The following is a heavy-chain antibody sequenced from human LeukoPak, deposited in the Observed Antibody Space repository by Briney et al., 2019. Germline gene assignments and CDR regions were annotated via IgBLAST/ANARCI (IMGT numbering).Heavy chain of an antibody. J-gene: IGHJ5*02. V-gene: IGHV4-39*02. CDR1: GGSISSSSYY. CDR3: ARDGGADYVGSWFDP. Sequence: PSETLSLTCTVSGGSISSSSYYWGWIRQPPGKGLEWIGSIYYSGSTYYNPSLKSRVTISVDTSKNQFSLKLSSVTAADTAVYYCARDGGADYVGSWFDPWGQGTLVTVSS. CDR2: IYYSGST. D-gene: IGHD4-17*01.